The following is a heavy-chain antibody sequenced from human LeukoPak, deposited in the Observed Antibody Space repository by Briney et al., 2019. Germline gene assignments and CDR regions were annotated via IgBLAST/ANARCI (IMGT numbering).Heavy chain of an antibody. CDR3: VRVVSQWLVDAFDI. CDR2: IWYDGSNK. V-gene: IGHV3-33*01. D-gene: IGHD6-19*01. J-gene: IGHJ3*02. CDR1: GFTFSSYG. Sequence: GGSLRLSCAASGFTFSSYGMHWVRQAPGKGLEWGAVIWYDGSNKYYADSVKGRFTISRDNSKNTLYLQMNSLRAEATAVYYCVRVVSQWLVDAFDIWGQGTMVTVSS.